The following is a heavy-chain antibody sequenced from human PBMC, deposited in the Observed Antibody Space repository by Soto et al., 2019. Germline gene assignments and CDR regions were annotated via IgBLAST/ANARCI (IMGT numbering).Heavy chain of an antibody. CDR3: AKDRGRLLWFGESPDAFDI. CDR2: ISYDGSNK. J-gene: IGHJ3*02. D-gene: IGHD3-10*01. V-gene: IGHV3-30*18. CDR1: GFTFSSYG. Sequence: GSLRLSCAASGFTFSSYGMHWVRQAPGKGLEWVAVISYDGSNKYYADSVKGRFTISRDNSKNTLYLQMNSLRAEDTAVYYCAKDRGRLLWFGESPDAFDIWGQGTMVTVSS.